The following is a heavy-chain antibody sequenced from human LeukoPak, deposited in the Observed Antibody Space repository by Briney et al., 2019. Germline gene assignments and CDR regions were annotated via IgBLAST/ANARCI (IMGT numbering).Heavy chain of an antibody. Sequence: ASVKVPCKVSGYTLTELSMHWVRQAPGKGLEWMGGFDPEDGETIYAQKFQGRVTMTEDTSTDTAYMELSSLRSEDTAVYYCATDYRAVAAAGTYFDYWGQGTLVTVSS. D-gene: IGHD6-13*01. CDR3: ATDYRAVAAAGTYFDY. V-gene: IGHV1-24*01. CDR1: GYTLTELS. CDR2: FDPEDGET. J-gene: IGHJ4*02.